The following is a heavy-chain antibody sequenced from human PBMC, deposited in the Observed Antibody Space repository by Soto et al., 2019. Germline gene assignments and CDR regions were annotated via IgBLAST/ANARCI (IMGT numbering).Heavy chain of an antibody. J-gene: IGHJ4*02. V-gene: IGHV1-2*02. CDR2: IKSNGDDT. CDR3: VRDQRSYGDVPFDY. D-gene: IGHD3-16*01. CDR1: GFAFTGYY. Sequence: ASVKVSCKSSGFAFTGYYIHWVLQVTGQGLEWMGWIKSNGDDTKYAQKFQDRVTMTRDTSMNTVYMELSRLRSDDMAVYYCVRDQRSYGDVPFDYWGQGTLVTVSS.